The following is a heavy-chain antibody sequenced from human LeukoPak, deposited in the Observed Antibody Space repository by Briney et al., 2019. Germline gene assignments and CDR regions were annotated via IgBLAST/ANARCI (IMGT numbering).Heavy chain of an antibody. V-gene: IGHV4-39*01. Sequence: SEALSLTCTVSGGSISSSSYYWGWIRQPPGKGLEWIGSIYYSGSTYYNPSLKSRVTISVDTSKNQFSLKLSSVTAADTAVYHCARLRYYDILTGYGRDFDYWGQGTLVTVSS. CDR3: ARLRYYDILTGYGRDFDY. D-gene: IGHD3-9*01. CDR1: GGSISSSSYY. CDR2: IYYSGST. J-gene: IGHJ4*02.